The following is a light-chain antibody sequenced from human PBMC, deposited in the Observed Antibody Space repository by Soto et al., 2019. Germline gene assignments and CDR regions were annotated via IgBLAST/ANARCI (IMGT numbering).Light chain of an antibody. Sequence: DIQMTQSPSSLSASVGDRVTITCRASQGISTYLAWYQQKPGKVPQLLIYAAFTLKSGVPSRFSGSGSWTDFTLTISSLQPEDVATYYCQKYNSAPLTFGGGTKVEIK. CDR1: QGISTY. V-gene: IGKV1-27*01. J-gene: IGKJ4*01. CDR3: QKYNSAPLT. CDR2: AAF.